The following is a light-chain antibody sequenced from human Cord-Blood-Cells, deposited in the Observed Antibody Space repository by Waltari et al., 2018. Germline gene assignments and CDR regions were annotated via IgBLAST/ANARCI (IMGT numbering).Light chain of an antibody. Sequence: QSVLTQPPSVSAAPGQKVTIFCSGRSSNIGNNYLSWYQQLPGTAPNLLIYRNNKRPSGIPNRCSGSKSGTSATLGITGLQTGDEADYYCGTWDSSLGNWVFGGGTKLTVL. V-gene: IGLV1-51*02. J-gene: IGLJ3*02. CDR2: RNN. CDR1: SSNIGNNY. CDR3: GTWDSSLGNWV.